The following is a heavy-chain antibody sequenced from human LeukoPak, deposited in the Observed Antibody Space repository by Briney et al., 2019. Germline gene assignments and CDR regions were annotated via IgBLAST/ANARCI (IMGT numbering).Heavy chain of an antibody. CDR3: ARLSSGWSEPQH. J-gene: IGHJ1*01. Sequence: ASVKVSCKASGYTFTDYYTHWVRQAPGQGLEWMGWINSKTGGTNHAQTFQGRVTMTRDTSISTAYMELSRLRSDDTAVYYCARLSSGWSEPQHWGQGTLVTVSS. V-gene: IGHV1-2*02. CDR2: INSKTGGT. D-gene: IGHD6-19*01. CDR1: GYTFTDYY.